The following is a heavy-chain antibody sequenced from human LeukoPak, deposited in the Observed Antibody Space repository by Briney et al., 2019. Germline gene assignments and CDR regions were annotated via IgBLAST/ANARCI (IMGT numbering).Heavy chain of an antibody. Sequence: MPSETLSLTCTVSSGSINSYFWGWDRQPAGRGLEWIGRIYTSGNNHYNRSLKSRLTMSIDTSKRQFSLNLGSVTAADTAIYYCARHGYTASHYFLDYWSQGTLVTVSS. CDR2: IYTSGNN. J-gene: IGHJ4*02. CDR3: ARHGYTASHYFLDY. V-gene: IGHV4-4*07. D-gene: IGHD3-16*01. CDR1: SGSINSYF.